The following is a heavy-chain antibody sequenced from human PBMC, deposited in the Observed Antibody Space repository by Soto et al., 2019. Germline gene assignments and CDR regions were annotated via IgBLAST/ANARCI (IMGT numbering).Heavy chain of an antibody. V-gene: IGHV1-69*01. CDR1: GGTFSSYA. CDR3: ARDWIVVVPAASGPRWFDP. Sequence: QVQLVQSGAEVKKPGSSVKVSCKASGGTFSSYAISWVRQAPGQGLEWMGGIIPIFGTANYAQKFQGRVTITADESTSTAYIELSSLRSEDTAVYYCARDWIVVVPAASGPRWFDPWRQGTLVTVSS. J-gene: IGHJ5*02. D-gene: IGHD2-2*01. CDR2: IIPIFGTA.